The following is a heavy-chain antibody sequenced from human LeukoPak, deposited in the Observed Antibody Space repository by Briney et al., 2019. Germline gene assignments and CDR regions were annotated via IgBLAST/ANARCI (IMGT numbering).Heavy chain of an antibody. Sequence: GGALRLSCAASGVTFSSYAMSWVRQAPGKGREGVSAISGSGGSTYYADSVKGRFTISRDNSKNTLYLQMNSLRAEDTAVYYCAKAVVVPAAIKPTTAFDYWGQGTLVTVSS. CDR1: GVTFSSYA. D-gene: IGHD2-2*02. V-gene: IGHV3-23*01. J-gene: IGHJ4*02. CDR2: ISGSGGST. CDR3: AKAVVVPAAIKPTTAFDY.